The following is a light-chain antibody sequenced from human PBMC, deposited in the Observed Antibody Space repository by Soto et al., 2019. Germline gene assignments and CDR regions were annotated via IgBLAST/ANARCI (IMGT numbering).Light chain of an antibody. CDR3: QQYGSSPGT. V-gene: IGKV3-20*01. CDR2: GAS. CDR1: QSVSSNY. J-gene: IGKJ1*01. Sequence: EIVLTQSPGTLSLSPGERVTLSCRASQSVSSNYLAWYQQKPGQAPRLLIYGASSRATGIPDRFSGSGSGTDFTLTNSRLEPEDFAVFYCQQYGSSPGTFGQGTKVEIK.